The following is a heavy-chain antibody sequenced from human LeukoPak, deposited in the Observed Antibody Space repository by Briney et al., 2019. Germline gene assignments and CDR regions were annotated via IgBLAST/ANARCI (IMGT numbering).Heavy chain of an antibody. CDR1: GGSFSGYY. CDR2: INHSGST. CDR3: ARRPLPPYGSGRYYYYMDV. Sequence: SEALSLTCAVYGGSFSGYYWSWIRQPPGKGLEWIGEINHSGSTNYNPSLKSRVTISVDTSKNQFSLKLSSVTAADTAVYYCARRPLPPYGSGRYYYYMDVWGKGTTVTISS. V-gene: IGHV4-34*01. J-gene: IGHJ6*03. D-gene: IGHD3-10*01.